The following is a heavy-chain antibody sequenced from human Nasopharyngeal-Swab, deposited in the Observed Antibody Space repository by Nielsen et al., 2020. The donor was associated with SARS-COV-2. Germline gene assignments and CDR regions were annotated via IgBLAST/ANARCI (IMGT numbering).Heavy chain of an antibody. CDR3: ARDPKVGAPWYYYYGMDV. Sequence: ASVKVSCQASGYTFTSYYMPWVRQAPGQGLEWMGIINPSGGSTSYAQKFQGRVTMTRDTSTSTVYMELSSLRSEDTAVYYCARDPKVGAPWYYYYGMDVWGQGTTVTVSS. V-gene: IGHV1-46*01. CDR2: INPSGGST. CDR1: GYTFTSYY. J-gene: IGHJ6*02. D-gene: IGHD1-26*01.